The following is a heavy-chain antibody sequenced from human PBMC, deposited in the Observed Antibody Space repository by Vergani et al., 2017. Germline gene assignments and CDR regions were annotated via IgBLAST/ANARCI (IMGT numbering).Heavy chain of an antibody. Sequence: EVQLVESGGGLVQPGGSLRLSCAASGFTFSSYWMSWVRQAPGKGLEWVANLKQDGSEKYYVDSVKGRFTISRDNAKNSLYLQMNSLRAEDTAVYYCARRXCSGGSCWYNWFDPWGQGTLVTVSS. CDR3: ARRXCSGGSCWYNWFDP. V-gene: IGHV3-7*01. D-gene: IGHD2-15*01. J-gene: IGHJ5*02. CDR2: LKQDGSEK. CDR1: GFTFSSYW.